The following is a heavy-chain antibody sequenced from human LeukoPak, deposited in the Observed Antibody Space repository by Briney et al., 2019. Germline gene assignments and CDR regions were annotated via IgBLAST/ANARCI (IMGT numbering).Heavy chain of an antibody. V-gene: IGHV1-2*02. D-gene: IGHD6-13*01. CDR2: INPNSGGT. CDR1: GYTFTGYY. J-gene: IGHJ4*02. CDR3: AREGSSWSLFGY. Sequence: EASVTVSCKASGYTFTGYYMHWVRQAPGQGLEWMGWINPNSGGTNYAQKFQGRGTMTRDTSISTAYMELSRLRSDDTAVYYCAREGSSWSLFGYWGQGTLVTVSS.